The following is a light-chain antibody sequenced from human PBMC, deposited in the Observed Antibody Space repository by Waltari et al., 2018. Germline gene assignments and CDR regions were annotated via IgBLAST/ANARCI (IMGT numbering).Light chain of an antibody. V-gene: IGLV1-44*01. Sequence: QSVLTQPPSASGTPGQRVTISCSGSGSNIGINTVNWYQQLPGTAPKLLIYNDNQRPSAGPDRLSRSKSVSSASPAISGLQSDDEANYHCAARDDSLNGLSFGTGTRVTGL. J-gene: IGLJ1*01. CDR2: NDN. CDR1: GSNIGINT. CDR3: AARDDSLNGLS.